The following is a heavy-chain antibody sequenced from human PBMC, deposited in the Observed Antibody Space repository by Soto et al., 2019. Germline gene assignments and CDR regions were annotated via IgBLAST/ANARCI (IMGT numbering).Heavy chain of an antibody. V-gene: IGHV1-3*01. J-gene: IGHJ4*02. CDR3: ARVSYFRQWSLGY. CDR2: INAGNGNT. Sequence: QVQLVQSGAEVKKPGASVKVSCKASGYTFTSYAMHWVRQAPGQRLEWMGWINAGNGNTKYSQKFQGRVTITRDTSASTAYRELSSLRSEDTAVYYCARVSYFRQWSLGYWGQGTLVTVSS. D-gene: IGHD3-10*01. CDR1: GYTFTSYA.